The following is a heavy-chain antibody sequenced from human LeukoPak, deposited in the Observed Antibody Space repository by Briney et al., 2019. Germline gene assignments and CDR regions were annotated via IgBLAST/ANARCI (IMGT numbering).Heavy chain of an antibody. D-gene: IGHD1/OR15-1a*01. J-gene: IGHJ4*02. CDR2: ISYDGSNK. V-gene: IGHV3-30*03. Sequence: GGSLRLSCAASGFTFSSYGMHWVRQAPGKGLEWVAVISYDGSNKYYADSVKGRFTISRDNSKNTLYLQMNSLRAEDTAVYYCATQQRTRYDVKYYFDNWGQGTLVTVSS. CDR3: ATQQRTRYDVKYYFDN. CDR1: GFTFSSYG.